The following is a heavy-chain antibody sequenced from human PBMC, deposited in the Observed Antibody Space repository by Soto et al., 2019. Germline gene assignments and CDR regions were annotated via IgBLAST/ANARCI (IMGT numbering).Heavy chain of an antibody. CDR1: GFTFSSYA. V-gene: IGHV3-23*01. CDR3: AKILATSDYYWYGLDV. J-gene: IGHJ6*02. D-gene: IGHD2-2*01. CDR2: ISASGDRT. Sequence: DVQLLESGGGLAQPGGSLRISCLASGFTFSSYAIDWVRQAPGKGLESISSISASGDRTYYADSVKGRFTISRDNSNNLLFLQMNNLRAEDTAVYYCAKILATSDYYWYGLDVWGQGAAVTVSS.